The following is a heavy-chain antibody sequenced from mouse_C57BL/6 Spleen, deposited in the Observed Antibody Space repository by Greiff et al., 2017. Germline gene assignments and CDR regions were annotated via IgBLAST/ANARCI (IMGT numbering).Heavy chain of an antibody. CDR2: ISYDGSN. Sequence: DVKLQESGPGLVKPSQSLSLTCSVTGYSITSGYYWNWIRQFPGNKLEWMGYISYDGSNNYNPSLKNRISITRDTSKKQFFLKLNSVTTEDTDTYYCARESYDGYYYFDYWGQGTTLTVSS. V-gene: IGHV3-6*01. D-gene: IGHD2-3*01. CDR3: ARESYDGYYYFDY. CDR1: GYSITSGYY. J-gene: IGHJ2*01.